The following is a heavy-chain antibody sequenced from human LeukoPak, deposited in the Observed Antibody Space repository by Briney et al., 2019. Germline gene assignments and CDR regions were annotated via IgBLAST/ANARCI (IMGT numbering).Heavy chain of an antibody. CDR3: ARGRAVTTGADY. CDR2: IFSSGST. V-gene: IGHV4-4*07. CDR1: GGSINNYY. D-gene: IGHD4-17*01. J-gene: IGHJ4*02. Sequence: SETLSLTCTVSGGSINNYYWSWIRQPAGKGLEWIGRIFSSGSTVYHPSLKSRVTMSVDTSRNSFSLKLTSVTAADTAVYYCARGRAVTTGADYWGQGTLVTVSS.